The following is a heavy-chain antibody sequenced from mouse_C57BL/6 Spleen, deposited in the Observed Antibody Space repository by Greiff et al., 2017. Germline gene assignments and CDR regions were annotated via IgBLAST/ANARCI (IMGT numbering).Heavy chain of an antibody. V-gene: IGHV3-6*01. J-gene: IGHJ1*03. CDR3: ARDGAGTFSYFYV. D-gene: IGHD4-1*01. Sequence: EVKLVESGPGLVKPSQSLPLTCSVTGFSITGGYYWNWIRQFPGNKLEWMGYISYDGSNESNPSLQKRISITRDTSKNQFFLKLNTVTTEDTAAYYCARDGAGTFSYFYVWGTGTTVTVSS. CDR1: GFSITGGYY. CDR2: ISYDGSN.